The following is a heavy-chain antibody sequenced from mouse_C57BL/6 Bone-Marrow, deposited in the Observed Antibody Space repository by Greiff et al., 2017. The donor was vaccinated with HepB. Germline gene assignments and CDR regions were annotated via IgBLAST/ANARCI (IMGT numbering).Heavy chain of an antibody. J-gene: IGHJ3*01. CDR3: ARTHYYGSSYGFAY. Sequence: QVQLQQSGAELVKPGASVKISCKASGYAFSSYWMNWVKQRPGKGLEWIGQIYPGDGDTNYNGKFKGKATLTADKSSSTAYMQLSSLTSEDSAVYVCARTHYYGSSYGFAYWGQGTLVTVSA. V-gene: IGHV1-80*01. CDR1: GYAFSSYW. D-gene: IGHD1-1*01. CDR2: IYPGDGDT.